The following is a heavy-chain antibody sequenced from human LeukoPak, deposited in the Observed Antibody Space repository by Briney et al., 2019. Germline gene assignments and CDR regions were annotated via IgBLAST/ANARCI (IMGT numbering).Heavy chain of an antibody. J-gene: IGHJ4*02. Sequence: GASVKVSCKASGYTFTSYYMHWVRQAPGQGLEWMGIINPSGGSTSYAQKFQGRVTMTRDTSTSTVYMELSSLRSEDTAAYYCARAFPYCSGGSCYYRETNGYYFDYWGQGTLVTVSS. CDR2: INPSGGST. CDR3: ARAFPYCSGGSCYYRETNGYYFDY. CDR1: GYTFTSYY. D-gene: IGHD2-15*01. V-gene: IGHV1-46*01.